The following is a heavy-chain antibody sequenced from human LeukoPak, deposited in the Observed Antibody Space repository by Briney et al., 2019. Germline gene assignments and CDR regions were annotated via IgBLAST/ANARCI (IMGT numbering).Heavy chain of an antibody. CDR3: AMGPDDFWSGYFDY. D-gene: IGHD3-3*01. CDR1: GGSISSYY. V-gene: IGHV4-59*01. CDR2: IYYSGST. J-gene: IGHJ4*02. Sequence: PSETLSLTCTVSGGSISSYYWSWIRQPPGKGLEWIGYIYYSGSTNYNPSLKSRVTISVDTSKNQFSLKLSSVTAADTAVYYCAMGPDDFWSGYFDYWGQGTLVTVSS.